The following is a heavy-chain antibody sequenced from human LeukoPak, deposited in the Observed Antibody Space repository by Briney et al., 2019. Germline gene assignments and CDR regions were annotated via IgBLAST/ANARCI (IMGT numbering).Heavy chain of an antibody. V-gene: IGHV1-18*01. Sequence: ASVTVSCKASGYTFTSYAIQWVRQAPGQRLEWMGWISAYNGNTNYAQKLQGRVTMTTDTSTSTAYMELRSLRSDDTAVYYCARVPHCSSTSCYGYWFDPWGQGTLVTVSS. D-gene: IGHD2-2*01. J-gene: IGHJ5*02. CDR2: ISAYNGNT. CDR1: GYTFTSYA. CDR3: ARVPHCSSTSCYGYWFDP.